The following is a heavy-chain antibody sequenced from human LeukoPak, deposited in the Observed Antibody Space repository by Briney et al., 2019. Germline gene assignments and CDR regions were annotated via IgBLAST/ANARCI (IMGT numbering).Heavy chain of an antibody. CDR1: GXSVSNHY. J-gene: IGHJ5*02. V-gene: IGHV4-59*08. CDR2: IYYSGST. CDR3: ARTSIFGLVRFDP. Sequence: PSETLSLTCTVSGXSVSNHYGSWIRQPPGKGLEWIGYIYYSGSTNYNASLKSRLTISVDTSKNHFSLKLRSVTAADTAVYYCARTSIFGLVRFDPWGQGTLVTVSS. D-gene: IGHD3-3*02.